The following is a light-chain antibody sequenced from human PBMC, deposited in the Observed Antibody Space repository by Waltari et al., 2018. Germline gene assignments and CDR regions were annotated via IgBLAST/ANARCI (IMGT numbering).Light chain of an antibody. CDR2: DAS. Sequence: EIVLTQSPGTLSLSPGESATLSCTASQPVGSNYLAWYQQKPGQAPRLLINDASTRPTGVPDRLSGRRSGTDLTLTISRLEPDDFAVYYYQKYGSSPLWTFGQGTKVEV. V-gene: IGKV3-20*01. CDR3: QKYGSSPLWT. J-gene: IGKJ1*01. CDR1: QPVGSNY.